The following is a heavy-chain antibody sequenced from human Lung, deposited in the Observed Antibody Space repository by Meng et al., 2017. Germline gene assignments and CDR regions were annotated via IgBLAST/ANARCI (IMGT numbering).Heavy chain of an antibody. J-gene: IGHJ2*01. V-gene: IGHV4-30-4*01. CDR1: GGSISSSKYY. Sequence: QVQLQESGPGLVKPSQTLSLTCTVSGGSISSSKYYWSGIRQPPGKGLEWSGHIYNSGSTYYNPSLKSRITISVDTSKNQFSLKLSSVTAADTAVYYCARGQKGYFDLWGRGTLVTVSS. CDR3: ARGQKGYFDL. CDR2: IYNSGST.